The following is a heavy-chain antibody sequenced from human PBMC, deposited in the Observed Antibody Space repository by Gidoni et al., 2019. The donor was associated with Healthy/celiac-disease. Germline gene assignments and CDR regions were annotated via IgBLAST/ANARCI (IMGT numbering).Heavy chain of an antibody. Sequence: QVQLQQWGAGLWKPSETLSLTCAVYGGSFSGYYWSWIRQPPGQGLEWIGEINHSGSTNYNPSRKSRVTISVDTSKNQFSLKLSSVTAADSAVYYCARGYSGYDPFDYWGQGTLVTVSS. CDR1: GGSFSGYY. D-gene: IGHD5-12*01. V-gene: IGHV4-34*01. CDR2: INHSGST. J-gene: IGHJ4*02. CDR3: ARGYSGYDPFDY.